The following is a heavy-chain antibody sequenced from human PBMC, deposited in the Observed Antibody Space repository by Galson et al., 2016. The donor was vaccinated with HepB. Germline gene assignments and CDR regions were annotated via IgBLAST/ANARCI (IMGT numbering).Heavy chain of an antibody. V-gene: IGHV1-69*13. Sequence: SVKVSCKASGGTFSSYAINWVRQAPGQGLEWMGGIIPVFDTANYAQKFQGRVTITADESTSTAYMQLSSLTSEDTAVYYCARVSATVIILWGQGTLVTVSS. CDR3: ARVSATVIIL. CDR1: GGTFSSYA. CDR2: IIPVFDTA. D-gene: IGHD4-17*01. J-gene: IGHJ4*02.